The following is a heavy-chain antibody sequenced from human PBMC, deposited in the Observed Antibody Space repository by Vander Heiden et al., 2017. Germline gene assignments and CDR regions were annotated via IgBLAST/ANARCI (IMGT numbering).Heavy chain of an antibody. J-gene: IGHJ3*02. CDR1: GFTFSSYS. CDR3: ARDGIVGATGAFDI. V-gene: IGHV3-21*01. CDR2: ISSSSSYI. Sequence: EVQLVESGGGLVKPGGSLRLSWAASGFTFSSYSMNWVRQAPGKGLEWVSSISSSSSYIYYADSVKGRFTISRDNAKNSLYLQMNSLRAEDTAVYYCARDGIVGATGAFDIWGQGTMVTVSS. D-gene: IGHD1-26*01.